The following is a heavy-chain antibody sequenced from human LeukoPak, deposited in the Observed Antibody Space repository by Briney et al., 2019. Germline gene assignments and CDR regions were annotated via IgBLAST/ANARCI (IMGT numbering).Heavy chain of an antibody. CDR1: GFTFSSYW. J-gene: IGHJ3*02. Sequence: GGSLRLSCAASGFTFSSYWMHWVRQAPGKGLVWVSRINSDGSSTSYADSVKGRFTISRDNAKNTLYLQMNSPRAEDTAVYYCARAFPAGAFDIWGQGTMVTVSS. CDR3: ARAFPAGAFDI. CDR2: INSDGSST. V-gene: IGHV3-74*01.